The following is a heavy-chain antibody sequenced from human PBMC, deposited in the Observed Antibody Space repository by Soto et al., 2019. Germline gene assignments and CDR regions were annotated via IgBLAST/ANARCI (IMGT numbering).Heavy chain of an antibody. D-gene: IGHD4-4*01. CDR2: INHSGST. V-gene: IGHV4-34*01. Sequence: SETLCLTCAVYGGSFSGYYWSWIRQPPGKGLEWIGEINHSGSTNYNPSLKSRVTISVDTSKNQFSLKLSSVTAADTAVYYCARCPPMTTVYWFDPLFQGPLVT. J-gene: IGHJ5*02. CDR3: ARCPPMTTVYWFDP. CDR1: GGSFSGYY.